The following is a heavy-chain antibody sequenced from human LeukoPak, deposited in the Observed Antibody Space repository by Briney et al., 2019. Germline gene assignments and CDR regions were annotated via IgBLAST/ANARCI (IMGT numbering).Heavy chain of an antibody. V-gene: IGHV1-46*01. CDR1: GYTFTSYY. CDR2: INPSGGST. Sequence: ASVTVSCKASGYTFTSYYMHWVRQAPGQGLEWMGIINPSGGSTSYAQKFQGRVTMTRDTSTSTVYMELSSLRSEDTAVYYCARAFLGAPFTMIVVVRNFDYWGQGTLVTVSS. CDR3: ARAFLGAPFTMIVVVRNFDY. J-gene: IGHJ4*02. D-gene: IGHD3-22*01.